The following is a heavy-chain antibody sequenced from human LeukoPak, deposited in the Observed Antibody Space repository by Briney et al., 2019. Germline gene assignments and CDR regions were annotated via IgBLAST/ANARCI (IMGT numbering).Heavy chain of an antibody. J-gene: IGHJ4*02. Sequence: GGSLRLSCAASGFTFSSYIMSWVRQAPGKGLEWVSYISSSSSTIYYAGSVKRRFTISRDNAKNSLFLQMNSLRAEDTAVYYCARSRGSSGSYPFDYWGQGTLVTVSS. CDR3: ARSRGSSGSYPFDY. CDR2: ISSSSSTI. CDR1: GFTFSSYI. V-gene: IGHV3-48*01. D-gene: IGHD1-26*01.